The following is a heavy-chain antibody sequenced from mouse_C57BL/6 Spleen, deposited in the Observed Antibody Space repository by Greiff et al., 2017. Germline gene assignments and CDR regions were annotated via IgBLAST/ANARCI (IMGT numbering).Heavy chain of an antibody. CDR2: IYPGSGST. V-gene: IGHV1-55*01. CDR1: GYNFTSYW. D-gene: IGHD1-2*01. Sequence: QVQLKQPGAELVKPGASVKMSCKASGYNFTSYWITWVKPRPGQGLEWIGDIYPGSGSTNYTEKFQSKATLTVDTSSSTAYMQLSSLTSEDSAVYYCARGGTTAYFDYWGQGTTLTVSS. J-gene: IGHJ2*01. CDR3: ARGGTTAYFDY.